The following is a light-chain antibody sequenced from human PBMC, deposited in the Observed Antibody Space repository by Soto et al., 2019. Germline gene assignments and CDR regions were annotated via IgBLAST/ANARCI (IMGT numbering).Light chain of an antibody. CDR1: QSISDY. Sequence: DIQMTQSPSSLSASVGDRVTITCRASQSISDYVNWYQQKPGKAPNLLIFGTFSLQSGVPSRFRGSGSGTHFTLTISRLQPEDFATYFCQQSFTFPITFGQGTRLEIK. V-gene: IGKV1-39*01. CDR3: QQSFTFPIT. CDR2: GTF. J-gene: IGKJ5*01.